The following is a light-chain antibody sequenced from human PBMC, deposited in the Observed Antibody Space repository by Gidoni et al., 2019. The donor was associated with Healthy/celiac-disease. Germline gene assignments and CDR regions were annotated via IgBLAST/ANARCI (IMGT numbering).Light chain of an antibody. CDR2: DAS. V-gene: IGKV1-27*01. CDR3: QQYYSTPRT. Sequence: DIQMTQSPSSLSASVGHRVTITCRASQGISNYLTWYQQKPGKVPKLLIYDASTLQSGVPSRFSGSGSGTDFTLTISSLQPEDVATYYCQQYYSTPRTFGQGTRVEIK. CDR1: QGISNY. J-gene: IGKJ1*01.